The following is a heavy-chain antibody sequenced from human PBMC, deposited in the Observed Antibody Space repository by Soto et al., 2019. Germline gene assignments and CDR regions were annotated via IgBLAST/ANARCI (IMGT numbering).Heavy chain of an antibody. CDR1: GYSFTDYH. D-gene: IGHD2-8*01. CDR3: ARGHSTDCSNGVCSFFYNHEMDV. Sequence: ASVKVSCKASGYSFTDYHIHWVRQAPGQGLEWLGRINPKSGGTSTAQKFQGWVTMTRDRSISTVYMELTRLRSDDTAVYFCARGHSTDCSNGVCSFFYNHEMDVWGQGTTVPVSS. CDR2: INPKSGGT. J-gene: IGHJ6*02. V-gene: IGHV1-2*04.